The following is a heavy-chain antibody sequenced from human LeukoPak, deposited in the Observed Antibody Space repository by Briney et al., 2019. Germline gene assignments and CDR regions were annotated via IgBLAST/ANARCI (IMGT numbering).Heavy chain of an antibody. CDR1: GFTFRGYG. CDR2: ISYDGRDK. Sequence: AGGSLRLSCAASGFTFRGYGMHWVRQAPGKGLEWVAVISYDGRDKYYADSVKGRFTVSRDNSRNTLFLQMNGLRAEDTAVYYCAKDQFRPMVRGVITYYYHGMDVWGKGTTVTVSS. CDR3: AKDQFRPMVRGVITYYYHGMDV. V-gene: IGHV3-30*18. J-gene: IGHJ6*04. D-gene: IGHD3-10*01.